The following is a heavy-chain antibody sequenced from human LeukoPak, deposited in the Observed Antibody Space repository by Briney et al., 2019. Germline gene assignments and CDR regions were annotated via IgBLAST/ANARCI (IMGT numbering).Heavy chain of an antibody. Sequence: GGSLRLSCAASGFTVSSNYMSSVRQAPGKGLEWVSVIYSGGSTYYADSVKGRFTISRDNSKNTLYLQMNSLRGEDTAVYYCARMGDYYYYYGMDVWGQGTTVTVSS. CDR3: ARMGDYYYYYGMDV. J-gene: IGHJ6*02. V-gene: IGHV3-53*01. CDR2: IYSGGST. CDR1: GFTVSSNY. D-gene: IGHD3-16*01.